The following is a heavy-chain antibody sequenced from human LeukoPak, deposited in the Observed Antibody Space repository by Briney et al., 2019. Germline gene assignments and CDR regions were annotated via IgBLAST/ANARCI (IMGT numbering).Heavy chain of an antibody. CDR2: INGGNGNT. D-gene: IGHD6-6*01. CDR1: GYTFTNYA. CDR3: ARGSFVHGSSSSDWPWFDP. J-gene: IGHJ5*02. Sequence: ASVKVSCKASGYTFTNYAIHWVRQAPGQRLEWMGWINGGNGNTKYSQKFQGRVTVTRDTSASTAYMELSSLRSEDTAVYYCARGSFVHGSSSSDWPWFDPWGQGTLVTVSS. V-gene: IGHV1-3*01.